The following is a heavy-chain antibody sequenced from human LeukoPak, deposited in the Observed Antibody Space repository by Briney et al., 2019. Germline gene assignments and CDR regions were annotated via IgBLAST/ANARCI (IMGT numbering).Heavy chain of an antibody. V-gene: IGHV3-7*03. CDR2: IKQDGSEK. CDR3: ARGYGSGSYFSSGVDY. D-gene: IGHD3-10*01. J-gene: IGHJ4*02. Sequence: GGSLRLSCAASGFTFSSYWMSWVRQAPGKGLEWVANIKQDGSEKYYVDSVKGRFTISRDNAKSSLYLQMNSLRAEDTAVYYCARGYGSGSYFSSGVDYWGQGTLVTVSS. CDR1: GFTFSSYW.